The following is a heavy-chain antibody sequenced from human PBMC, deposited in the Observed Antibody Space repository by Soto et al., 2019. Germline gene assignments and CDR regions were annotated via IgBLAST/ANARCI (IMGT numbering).Heavy chain of an antibody. CDR3: AKGQHYDFWSGYPDY. CDR1: GFTFDDYA. J-gene: IGHJ4*02. Sequence: GGSLRLSCAASGFTFDDYAVHWVRQAPGKGLEWVSGISWNSGSIGYADSVKGRFTISRDNAKNSLYLQMNSLTAGDTALYYCAKGQHYDFWSGYPDYWGQGTLVTVSS. D-gene: IGHD3-3*01. CDR2: ISWNSGSI. V-gene: IGHV3-9*01.